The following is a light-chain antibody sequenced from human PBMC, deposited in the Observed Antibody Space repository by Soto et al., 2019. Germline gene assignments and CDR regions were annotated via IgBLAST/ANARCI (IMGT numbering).Light chain of an antibody. CDR3: SSYAGRNNSFYV. V-gene: IGLV2-8*01. J-gene: IGLJ1*01. CDR1: SSDVGGYNY. Sequence: QSALTQPPSASGSPGQSVTISCTGTSSDVGGYNYVSWYQQHPGKAPKLMIYEVSKRPSGVPDRFSGSKSGNTASLTVSGLQAEDEADYYCSSYAGRNNSFYVFGTGTKVTVL. CDR2: EVS.